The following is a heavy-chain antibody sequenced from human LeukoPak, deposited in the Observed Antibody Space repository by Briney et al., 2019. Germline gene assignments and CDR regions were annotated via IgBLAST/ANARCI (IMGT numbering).Heavy chain of an antibody. CDR1: GGSIRGYY. CDR2: IYYSGST. J-gene: IGHJ6*03. D-gene: IGHD6-19*01. CDR3: ARDPVGSGWVYMDV. Sequence: SETLSLTRTFSGGSIRGYYWSWIRQPPGKGLEWMGYIYYSGSTNYNPSLKSRVTISVDTPKNQFSLKLSSVTAADTAVYYCARDPVGSGWVYMDVWGKGTTVTVSS. V-gene: IGHV4-59*01.